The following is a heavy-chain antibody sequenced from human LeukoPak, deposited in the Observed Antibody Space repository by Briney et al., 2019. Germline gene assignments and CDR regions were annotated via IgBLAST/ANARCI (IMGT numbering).Heavy chain of an antibody. CDR1: GFTFSSYS. Sequence: PGGSLRLPCAASGFTFSSYSMNWVRQAPGKGLEWVSSISSGSSYKYYADSVKGRFTISRDNAKNSLYLQMNSLRAEDTAVYYCARGAETIFFVEGESHWFDPWGQGTLVTVSS. J-gene: IGHJ5*02. CDR3: ARGAETIFFVEGESHWFDP. CDR2: ISSGSSYK. D-gene: IGHD3-9*01. V-gene: IGHV3-21*01.